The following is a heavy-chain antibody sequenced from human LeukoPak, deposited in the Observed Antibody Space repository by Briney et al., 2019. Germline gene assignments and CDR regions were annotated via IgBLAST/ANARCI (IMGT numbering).Heavy chain of an antibody. Sequence: GGSLRLSCVDSGVTFSSYWMSWVRQAPGKGLEWVANIKQDGGEKFYVDSVRGRFTISRDNAKRSLYLQMNSLRAEDTAVYYCARDYPGFPDDIRQADRFDYWGQGTQVTVSS. CDR1: GVTFSSYW. J-gene: IGHJ4*02. V-gene: IGHV3-7*05. CDR2: IKQDGGEK. D-gene: IGHD3-9*01. CDR3: ARDYPGFPDDIRQADRFDY.